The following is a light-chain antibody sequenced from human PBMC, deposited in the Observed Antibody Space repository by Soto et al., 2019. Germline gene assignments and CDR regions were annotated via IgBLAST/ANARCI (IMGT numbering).Light chain of an antibody. CDR2: EVS. CDR1: SNDVGRYSY. J-gene: IGLJ1*01. CDR3: ASYTSDTSRL. V-gene: IGLV2-14*01. Sequence: QPVLAQPASVSGSPGQSITISCTGSSNDVGRYSYVSWYQQHPGKTPKLIIYEVSLRPSGISDRFSASKSGNTASLTISGLQAEDEADYYCASYTSDTSRLFGTGTKLTVL.